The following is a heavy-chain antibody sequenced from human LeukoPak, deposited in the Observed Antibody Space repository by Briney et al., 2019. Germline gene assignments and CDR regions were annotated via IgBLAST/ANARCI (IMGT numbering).Heavy chain of an antibody. CDR2: INPNSGGT. CDR3: ASGTPYYGSGSYTWPPFDY. Sequence: ASVKVSCKASGYTFTGYYMHWVRQAPGQGLEWVGWINPNSGGTNYAQKVQGRVTMTRDTSISTAYMELSRLRSDDTAVYYCASGTPYYGSGSYTWPPFDYWGQGTLVTVSS. V-gene: IGHV1-2*02. J-gene: IGHJ4*02. CDR1: GYTFTGYY. D-gene: IGHD3-10*01.